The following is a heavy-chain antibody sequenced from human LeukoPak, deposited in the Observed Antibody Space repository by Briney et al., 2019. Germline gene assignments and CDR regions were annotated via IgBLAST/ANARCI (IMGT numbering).Heavy chain of an antibody. V-gene: IGHV3-23*01. CDR2: ISGSGAFT. CDR3: AKMSSGSYYRNYYYGMDV. CDR1: GFSFSTYW. J-gene: IGHJ6*02. D-gene: IGHD1-26*01. Sequence: PGGSLRLSCVASGFSFSTYWMHWVRQAPGKGLEWVSTISGSGAFTYYADSVKGRFTISRDNSKNTLCLQMNSLRAEDTAVYYCAKMSSGSYYRNYYYGMDVWGQGTTVTVSS.